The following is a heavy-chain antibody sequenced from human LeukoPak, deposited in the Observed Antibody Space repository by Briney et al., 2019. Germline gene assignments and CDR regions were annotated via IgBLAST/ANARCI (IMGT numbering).Heavy chain of an antibody. D-gene: IGHD1-26*01. V-gene: IGHV1-8*01. Sequence: ASVKVSCKASGYTFTSYDINWVRQATGQGLEWMGWVNPNSGNTGYAQKFQGRVTMTRNTSISTAYMELSSLRSEDTAVYYCARKSGSFKDFDYWGQGTLVTVSS. CDR2: VNPNSGNT. J-gene: IGHJ4*02. CDR3: ARKSGSFKDFDY. CDR1: GYTFTSYD.